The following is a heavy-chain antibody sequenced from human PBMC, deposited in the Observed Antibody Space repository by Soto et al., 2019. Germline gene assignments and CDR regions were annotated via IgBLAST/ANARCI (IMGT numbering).Heavy chain of an antibody. CDR1: GFIFSNHG. CDR2: MSYDGSDT. CDR3: TIVRVADSALHH. Sequence: QGQLVESGGGVVQPERSLILSCVGTGFIFSNHGMHWVSQTPGKGLEWVAFMSYDGSDTFYADSVKCRFTISRENTKITLFLHMSNMRAEDTSMYYCTIVRVADSALHHWDEGTLVTVSS. D-gene: IGHD2-8*02. J-gene: IGHJ5*02. V-gene: IGHV3-30*03.